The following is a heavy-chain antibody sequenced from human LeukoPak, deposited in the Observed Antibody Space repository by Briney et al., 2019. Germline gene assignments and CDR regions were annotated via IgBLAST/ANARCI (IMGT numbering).Heavy chain of an antibody. CDR1: GGSISSRHW. CDR2: INLSGST. J-gene: IGHJ3*02. D-gene: IGHD6-13*01. CDR3: ARDRSLYSSSFGDAFDI. Sequence: PSETLSLTCAVSGGSISSRHWWSWVRQPPGKGLEWIGEINLSGSTNYNPSLKSRVTISVDTSKNQFSLKLSSVTAADTAVYYCARDRSLYSSSFGDAFDIWGQGTMVTVSS. V-gene: IGHV4-4*02.